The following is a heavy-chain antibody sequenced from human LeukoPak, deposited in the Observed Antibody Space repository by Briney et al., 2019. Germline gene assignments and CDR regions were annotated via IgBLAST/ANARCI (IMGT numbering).Heavy chain of an antibody. CDR2: TYYRSKRYN. V-gene: IGHV6-1*01. D-gene: IGHD3-10*01. Sequence: SQTLSLTCAISGDSVSSNSAAWHWIRQSPSRGLEWLGRTYYRSKRYNDYAVSVKSRISINPDTSKNQFSLQLNSVTPEDAAVYYCARVDRVRGVMNYYSYGMDVWGKGTTVTVSS. CDR1: GDSVSSNSAA. J-gene: IGHJ6*04. CDR3: ARVDRVRGVMNYYSYGMDV.